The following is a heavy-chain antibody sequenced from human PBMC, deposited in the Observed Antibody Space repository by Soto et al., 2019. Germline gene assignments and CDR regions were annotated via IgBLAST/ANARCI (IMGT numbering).Heavy chain of an antibody. J-gene: IGHJ4*02. D-gene: IGHD2-8*01. CDR3: TRANLYAEY. CDR1: GGSISNHY. Sequence: QVQLQESGPGLVKPSETLSLTCTVSGGSISNHYWSWIRQPPGEGLEWIGYIYYNGNTNYNPPLNFRVAMSVATSENQISLKLSTVTAADTAVYYCTRANLYAEYWGQGTLGTVSS. CDR2: IYYNGNT. V-gene: IGHV4-59*11.